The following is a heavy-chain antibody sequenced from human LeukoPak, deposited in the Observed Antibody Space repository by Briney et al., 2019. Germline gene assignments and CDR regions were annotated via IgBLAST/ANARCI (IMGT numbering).Heavy chain of an antibody. J-gene: IGHJ3*01. CDR3: ARDGDAVSAAIAGAFDL. V-gene: IGHV4-38-2*02. Sequence: GSLRLSCAASGFTFSSYAMSWIRQPPGKGLEWIGSIYYSGSAYYNPSLKSRVTISADTSKNQISLRLRSVTAADTAMFYCARDGDAVSAAIAGAFDLWGRGTMVTVSS. CDR1: GFTFSSYA. D-gene: IGHD2-2*01. CDR2: IYYSGSA.